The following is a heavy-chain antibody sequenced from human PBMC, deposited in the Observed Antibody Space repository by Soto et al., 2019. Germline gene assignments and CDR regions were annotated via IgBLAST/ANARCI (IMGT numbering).Heavy chain of an antibody. J-gene: IGHJ5*02. CDR2: ISGYNGNT. Sequence: GASVKVSCKASGYTFSTSWISWVRQAPGQGLEWMGWISGYNGNTIYAQKLQGRVTMTTETSTTTAYMELRSLRSDDTAVYYCAKTPHYDSSGYYSWFDRWGQGTLVTVSS. D-gene: IGHD3-22*01. V-gene: IGHV1-18*01. CDR1: GYTFSTSW. CDR3: AKTPHYDSSGYYSWFDR.